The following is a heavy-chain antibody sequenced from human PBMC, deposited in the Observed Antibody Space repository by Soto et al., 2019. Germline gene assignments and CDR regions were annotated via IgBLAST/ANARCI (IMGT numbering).Heavy chain of an antibody. V-gene: IGHV1-69*04. J-gene: IGHJ5*02. D-gene: IGHD4-4*01. CDR2: IIPIIGII. Sequence: GASVKVSCKASGGTFSTYTITWVRQAPGQGLEWMGRIIPIIGIINYAQKFQGRVTISADKFTGTAYMELTGLRSDDTAVYYCAGDPDSHYNDSHASSYPRGQGTQVTVSS. CDR3: AGDPDSHYNDSHASSYP. CDR1: GGTFSTYT.